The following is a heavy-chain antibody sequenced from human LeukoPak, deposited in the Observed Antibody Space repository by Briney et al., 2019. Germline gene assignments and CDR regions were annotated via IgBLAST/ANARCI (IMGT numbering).Heavy chain of an antibody. CDR3: AREGDDDFWSGYYPY. J-gene: IGHJ4*02. Sequence: GRSLRLSCAASGFTVSSNYMSWVRQAPGKGLEWVSVIYSGGSTYYADSVKGRFTISRDNSKNTLYLQMNSLRAEDTAVYYCAREGDDDFWSGYYPYWGQGTLVTVSS. D-gene: IGHD3-3*01. CDR2: IYSGGST. V-gene: IGHV3-53*01. CDR1: GFTVSSNY.